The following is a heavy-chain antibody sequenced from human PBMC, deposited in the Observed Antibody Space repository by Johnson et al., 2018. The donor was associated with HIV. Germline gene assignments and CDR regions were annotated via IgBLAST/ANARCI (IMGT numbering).Heavy chain of an antibody. CDR1: GFTFSSFA. V-gene: IGHV3-30-3*01. CDR3: ARDHSGYDSVTAAFDI. Sequence: QVQLVESGGGLIQPGGSLRLSCAASGFTFSSFAIHWVRQAPGKGLEWVAIISYDGSDKYYADSVKGRFTISRDNSKNTLYLEMNSLRAEDTAVYYCARDHSGYDSVTAAFDIWGQGTMVTVSS. J-gene: IGHJ3*02. CDR2: ISYDGSDK. D-gene: IGHD5-12*01.